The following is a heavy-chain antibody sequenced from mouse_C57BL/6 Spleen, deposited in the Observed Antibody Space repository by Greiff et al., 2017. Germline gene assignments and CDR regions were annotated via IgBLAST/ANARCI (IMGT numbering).Heavy chain of an antibody. CDR2: IYPGDGDT. J-gene: IGHJ2*01. CDR1: GYAFSSSW. V-gene: IGHV1-82*01. Sequence: QVQLQQSGPELVKPGASVKISCKASGYAFSSSWMNWVKQRPGKGLEWIGRIYPGDGDTNYNGKFKGKATLTADKSSSTAYMPLSSLQSEDSAVYFCARYDYGNYVFFDYWGQGTTLTVSS. D-gene: IGHD2-1*01. CDR3: ARYDYGNYVFFDY.